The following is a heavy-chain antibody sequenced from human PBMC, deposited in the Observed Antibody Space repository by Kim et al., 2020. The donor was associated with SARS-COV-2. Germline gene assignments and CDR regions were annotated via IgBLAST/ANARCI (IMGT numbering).Heavy chain of an antibody. CDR1: GFTFSSYG. D-gene: IGHD1-20*01. CDR2: ISYDGSNK. V-gene: IGHV3-30*18. CDR3: AKTPTHNWNYYYYGMDV. Sequence: GRPLRLSCAASGFTFSSYGMHWVRQAPGKGLEWVAVISYDGSNKYYADSVKGRFTISRDNSKNTLYLQMNSLRAEDTAVYYCAKTPTHNWNYYYYGMDV. J-gene: IGHJ6*01.